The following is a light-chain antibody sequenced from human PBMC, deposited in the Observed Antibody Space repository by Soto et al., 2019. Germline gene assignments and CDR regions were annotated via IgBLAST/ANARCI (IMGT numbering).Light chain of an antibody. Sequence: DIQMTQSPPSLSASVGDRVTITCRASQSISTYLNWYQHKPGKAPKVLIYAVSSLQSGVPSRFSGSGSGTDFTLTITSLQPEDSATYYCQHSYGTPRTFGQGTKVDIK. CDR3: QHSYGTPRT. CDR1: QSISTY. V-gene: IGKV1-39*01. CDR2: AVS. J-gene: IGKJ1*01.